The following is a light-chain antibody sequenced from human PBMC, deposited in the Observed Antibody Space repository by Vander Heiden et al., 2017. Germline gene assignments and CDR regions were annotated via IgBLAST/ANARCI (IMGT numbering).Light chain of an antibody. Sequence: DIQMTQSPSSLSASVGDRVTITCRASQSVRGYLNWYQQKPGKAPKLLIYGASTRQSGIPARFRGSGSGTEFTLTISGLQSEDFAVYYCQQYNRRPFTFGGGTKVEIK. CDR1: QSVRGY. CDR3: QQYNRRPFT. J-gene: IGKJ4*01. CDR2: GAS. V-gene: IGKV1-39*01.